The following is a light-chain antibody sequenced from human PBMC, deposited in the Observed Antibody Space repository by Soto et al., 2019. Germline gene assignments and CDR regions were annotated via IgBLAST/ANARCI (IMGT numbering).Light chain of an antibody. CDR2: AAY. CDR1: QSISSY. V-gene: IGKV1-39*01. Sequence: DIQMTQSPSSLSASVGDRVTITCRASQSISSYLNWHQQKPGKAPKLLIYAAYSLQSGVQSRFSGSGSGTDFTLTIRSLQPEDFATYYCKQSYSTPYTFGQGTRLEIK. J-gene: IGKJ5*01. CDR3: KQSYSTPYT.